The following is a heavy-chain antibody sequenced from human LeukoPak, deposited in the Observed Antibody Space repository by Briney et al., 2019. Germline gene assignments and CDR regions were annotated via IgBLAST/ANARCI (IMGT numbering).Heavy chain of an antibody. V-gene: IGHV3-43D*03. CDR1: GFTFDDYA. J-gene: IGHJ6*03. CDR2: ISWDGGST. D-gene: IGHD6-19*01. Sequence: PGGSLRLSCAASGFTFDDYAMHWVRQAPGKGLEWVSLISWDGGSTYYADSVKGRFTISRDNSKNSLYLQMNSLRAEDTALYYCAKDAAVAGTSYYYYYMDVWGKGTTVTVSS. CDR3: AKDAAVAGTSYYYYYMDV.